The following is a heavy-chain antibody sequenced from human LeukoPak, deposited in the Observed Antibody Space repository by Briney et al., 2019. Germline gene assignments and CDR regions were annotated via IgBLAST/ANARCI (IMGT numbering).Heavy chain of an antibody. CDR2: IYYSGST. Sequence: PSETLSLTCTVSGGSISSSSYYWGWIRQPPGKGLEWIGSIYYSGSTYYNPSLKSRVTISVDTSKNQFSLKLSSVTAADTAVYYCARCMVRGVIPHYYYYYYMDVWGKGTTVTVSS. V-gene: IGHV4-39*07. D-gene: IGHD3-10*01. CDR1: GGSISSSSYY. J-gene: IGHJ6*03. CDR3: ARCMVRGVIPHYYYYYYMDV.